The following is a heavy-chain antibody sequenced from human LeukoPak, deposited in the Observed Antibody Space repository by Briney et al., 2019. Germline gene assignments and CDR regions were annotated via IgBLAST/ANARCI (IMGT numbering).Heavy chain of an antibody. CDR3: ARSYSSGWPTSYYYYYYMDV. CDR2: IYTSGST. V-gene: IGHV4-4*07. D-gene: IGHD6-19*01. CDR1: GGSISSYY. J-gene: IGHJ6*03. Sequence: SETLSLTCTVSGGSISSYYWSWIRQPAGKGLEWIGRIYTSGSTNYNPSLKSRVTMSVDTSKNQFSLKLSSVTAADTAAYYCARSYSSGWPTSYYYYYYMDVWGKGTTVTVSS.